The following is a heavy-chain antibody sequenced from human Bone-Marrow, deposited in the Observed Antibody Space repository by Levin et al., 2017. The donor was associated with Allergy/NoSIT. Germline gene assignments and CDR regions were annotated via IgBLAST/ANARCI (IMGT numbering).Heavy chain of an antibody. J-gene: IGHJ5*02. CDR1: GYRFSSYS. Sequence: ASVKVSCKTSGYRFSSYSITWVRQAPGQGLEYMGWISGHSGETNYVQKFQGRVTMSTDTATNTAYMELKSLRSDDTAIYYCAGEVNYYDTSGYVNRFDPWGQGTRVTVSA. D-gene: IGHD3-22*01. CDR2: ISGHSGET. CDR3: AGEVNYYDTSGYVNRFDP. V-gene: IGHV1-18*04.